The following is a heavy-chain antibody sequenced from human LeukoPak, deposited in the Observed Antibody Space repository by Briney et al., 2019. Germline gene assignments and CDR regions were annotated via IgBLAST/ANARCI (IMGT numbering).Heavy chain of an antibody. CDR2: ISWDGGSA. CDR1: GFTFDDYI. CDR3: AKGSGSILGYCSGGSCHPDY. J-gene: IGHJ4*02. V-gene: IGHV3-43D*03. D-gene: IGHD2-15*01. Sequence: GGSLRLSCAASGFTFDDYIMHWVRQAPGKGLEWVSLISWDGGSAYYADSVRGRFAISRDNRRNSLYLQMNSLRAEDTALYYCAKGSGSILGYCSGGSCHPDYWGQGTLVTVSS.